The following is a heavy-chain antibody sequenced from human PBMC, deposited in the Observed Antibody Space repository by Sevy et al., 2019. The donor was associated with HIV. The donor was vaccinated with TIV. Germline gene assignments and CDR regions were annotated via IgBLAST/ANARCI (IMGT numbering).Heavy chain of an antibody. D-gene: IGHD3-3*01. V-gene: IGHV3-49*03. J-gene: IGHJ6*02. CDR1: GFTFGDYA. Sequence: GGSLRLSCTASGFTFGDYAMSWFRQAPGKGLEWVGFIRSKAYGGTTEYAASVKGRFTISRDDSKSIAYLQMNSLKTEDTAVYYCTRDFAIGDFWSGGRRYYYGMDVWGQGTTVTVSS. CDR3: TRDFAIGDFWSGGRRYYYGMDV. CDR2: IRSKAYGGTT.